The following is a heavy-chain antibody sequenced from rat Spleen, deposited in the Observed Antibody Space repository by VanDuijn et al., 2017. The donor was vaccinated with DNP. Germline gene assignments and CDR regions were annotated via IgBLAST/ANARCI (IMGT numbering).Heavy chain of an antibody. J-gene: IGHJ2*01. D-gene: IGHD1-11*01. CDR1: GFTFSDYN. CDR3: ARRYGLFDY. Sequence: EVQLVESGGGLVQPGRSLKLSCAASGFTFSDYNMAWVRQAPKKGLEWVATISYDGSSTYYRDSVKGRFTISRDNAKSTLYLQMDSLRSEDTATYYCARRYGLFDYWGQGVMVTVSS. CDR2: ISYDGSST. V-gene: IGHV5-7*01.